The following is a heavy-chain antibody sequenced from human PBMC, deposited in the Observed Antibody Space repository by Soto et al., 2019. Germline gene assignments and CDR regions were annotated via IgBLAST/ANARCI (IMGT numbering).Heavy chain of an antibody. CDR3: ARDPNIVLVPAALRSYYYYYGMDV. CDR1: GLTFSSYW. Sequence: GGSMRLSSAASGLTFSSYWMSWARQDQGKGLEWVANIKQDGSEKYYVDSVKGRFTISRDNAKNSLYLQMNSLRAEDTAVYYCARDPNIVLVPAALRSYYYYYGMDVWGQGTTVTVSS. D-gene: IGHD2-2*01. CDR2: IKQDGSEK. V-gene: IGHV3-7*01. J-gene: IGHJ6*02.